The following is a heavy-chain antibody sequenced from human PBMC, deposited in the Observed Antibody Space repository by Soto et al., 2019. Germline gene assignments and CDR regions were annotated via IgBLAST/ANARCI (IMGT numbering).Heavy chain of an antibody. J-gene: IGHJ6*03. V-gene: IGHV4-39*01. CDR1: GGSISSSSYY. CDR3: ARHFRPYDFWSGYSPRDLGYMDV. D-gene: IGHD3-3*01. Sequence: QLQLQESGPGLVKPSETLSLTCTVSGGSISSSSYYWGWIRQPPGKGLEWIGSIYYSGSTYYNPSLKSRVTISVDTSKNQFSLKLSSVTAADTAVYYCARHFRPYDFWSGYSPRDLGYMDVWGKGTTVTVSS. CDR2: IYYSGST.